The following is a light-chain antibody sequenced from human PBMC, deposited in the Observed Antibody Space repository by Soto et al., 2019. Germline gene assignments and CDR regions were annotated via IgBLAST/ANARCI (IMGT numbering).Light chain of an antibody. Sequence: QSALTQPASVSGSPGQSITMSCTGTSSDIGGYNYVSWYQQHPGKAPKLMIYDVTNRPSGVSNRFSGSKSGNTASLTISGLQAEDEADYYRSSYTSSSTPFLFGTGTKLTVL. V-gene: IGLV2-14*01. J-gene: IGLJ1*01. CDR3: SSYTSSSTPFL. CDR1: SSDIGGYNY. CDR2: DVT.